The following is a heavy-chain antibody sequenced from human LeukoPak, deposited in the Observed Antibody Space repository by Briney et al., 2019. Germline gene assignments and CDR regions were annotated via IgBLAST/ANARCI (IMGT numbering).Heavy chain of an antibody. Sequence: SETLSLTCTVSGGSINSYYWSWIRQPPGKGLEWIGYIFYSVNTNYNPSLKSRVTISLDTSKNQFSLNLRSETAADTAVYYCARYGTTGTTGFYGMDVWGQGTTVTVSS. CDR3: ARYGTTGTTGFYGMDV. J-gene: IGHJ6*02. CDR1: GGSINSYY. D-gene: IGHD1-1*01. CDR2: IFYSVNT. V-gene: IGHV4-59*01.